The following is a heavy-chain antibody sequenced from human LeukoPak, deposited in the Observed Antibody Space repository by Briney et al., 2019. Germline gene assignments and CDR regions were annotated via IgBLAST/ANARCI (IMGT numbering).Heavy chain of an antibody. CDR2: FNPEDGET. V-gene: IGHV1-24*01. CDR3: ARVGIAVAVYENWFDP. D-gene: IGHD6-19*01. CDR1: GYTLTELS. J-gene: IGHJ5*02. Sequence: ASVKVSCKISGYTLTELSMHWVRQAPGKGLEWMGSFNPEDGETLYAQKFQGRVTMTKDTSRNTAYMELSSLRPEDTAVYYCARVGIAVAVYENWFDPWGQGTLVTVSS.